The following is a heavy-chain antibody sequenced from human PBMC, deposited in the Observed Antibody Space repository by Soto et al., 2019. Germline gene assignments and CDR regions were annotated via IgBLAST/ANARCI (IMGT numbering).Heavy chain of an antibody. CDR3: ARGGYSSGWYFY. D-gene: IGHD6-19*01. J-gene: IGHJ4*02. CDR2: INHSGST. CDR1: GGSFSGYY. Sequence: QVQLQQWGAGLLKPSETLSLTCAVYGGSFSGYYWSWIRQPPGKGLEWIGEINHSGSTNYNPSLKSRVTISVDTSKNQFSRKLSSVTAADTAVYYCARGGYSSGWYFYWGQGTLVTVSS. V-gene: IGHV4-34*01.